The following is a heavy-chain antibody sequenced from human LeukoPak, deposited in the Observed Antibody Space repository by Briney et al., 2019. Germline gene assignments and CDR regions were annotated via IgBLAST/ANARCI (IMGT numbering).Heavy chain of an antibody. CDR2: IRSKPNSYTT. J-gene: IGHJ4*02. Sequence: GGSLRLSCAASGFTFSGSYMHWVRQASGKGLEWVGLIRSKPNSYTTVYAASVRGRFTISRDNSKNTLYLQMNSLRAEDSALYYCAKSRVRTVTEFDYWGQGTLVTVSS. D-gene: IGHD4-17*01. CDR1: GFTFSGSY. CDR3: AKSRVRTVTEFDY. V-gene: IGHV3-73*01.